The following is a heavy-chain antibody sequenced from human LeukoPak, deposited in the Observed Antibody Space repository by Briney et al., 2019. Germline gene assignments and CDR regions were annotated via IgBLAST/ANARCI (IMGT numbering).Heavy chain of an antibody. Sequence: VASVKVSCTASGYTFTSYGISWVRQAPGQGLEWMGWISGYNGNTNYAQKFQGRVTMTTDTSTSTAYMEVRSLRSDDTAVYYCARDRASMIVVIISPDAFDIWGQGTMVTVSS. CDR3: ARDRASMIVVIISPDAFDI. CDR1: GYTFTSYG. V-gene: IGHV1-18*01. D-gene: IGHD3-22*01. J-gene: IGHJ3*02. CDR2: ISGYNGNT.